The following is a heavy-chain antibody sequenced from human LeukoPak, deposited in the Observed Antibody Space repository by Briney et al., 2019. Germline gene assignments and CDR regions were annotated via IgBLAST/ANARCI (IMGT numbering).Heavy chain of an antibody. J-gene: IGHJ4*02. Sequence: GGSLRLSCAASGFIFSSYGMHWVRQAPGKGLEWVALISYDGSNTHYADSVKGRFTISRDNSKTTLSLQLNSLRAEDTAVYYCAQDPYYRPHTSPFDYWGQGTLVTVSS. CDR3: AQDPYYRPHTSPFDY. CDR2: ISYDGSNT. CDR1: GFIFSSYG. V-gene: IGHV3-30*18. D-gene: IGHD3-22*01.